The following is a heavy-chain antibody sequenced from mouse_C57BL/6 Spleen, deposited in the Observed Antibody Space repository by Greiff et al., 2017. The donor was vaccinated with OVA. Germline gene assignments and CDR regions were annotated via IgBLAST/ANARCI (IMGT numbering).Heavy chain of an antibody. CDR1: GYTFTSYW. Sequence: QVQLQQPGAELVRPGSSVKLSCNASGYTFTSYWMHWVKQRPIQGLEWIGNIDPSDSETHYNQKFKDKATLTVDKSSSTAYMQLSSLTSEDSAVYYCARSAYGNSFAYWGQGTLVTVSA. CDR3: ARSAYGNSFAY. D-gene: IGHD2-1*01. J-gene: IGHJ3*01. V-gene: IGHV1-52*01. CDR2: IDPSDSET.